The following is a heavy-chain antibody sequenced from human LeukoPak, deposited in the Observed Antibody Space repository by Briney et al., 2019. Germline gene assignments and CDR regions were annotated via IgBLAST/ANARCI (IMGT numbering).Heavy chain of an antibody. CDR2: IIPIVGTA. V-gene: IGHV1-69*05. J-gene: IGHJ6*03. CDR1: GGTFSSYA. CDR3: ARGAYYYYYYMDV. Sequence: SVKVSCKASGGTFSSYAISWVRQAPGQGLEWMGGIIPIVGTANYAQKFQGRVTITTDESTSTAYMELSSLRSEDTAVYYCARGAYYYYYYMDVWGKGTTVTVSS.